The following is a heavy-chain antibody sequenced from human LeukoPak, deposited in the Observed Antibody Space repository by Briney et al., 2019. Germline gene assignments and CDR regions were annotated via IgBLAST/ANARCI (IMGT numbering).Heavy chain of an antibody. CDR1: GFTFSIYA. CDR2: ISGSGGST. D-gene: IGHD1-26*01. V-gene: IGHV3-23*01. J-gene: IGHJ3*02. CDR3: AKSGATNTPDASDI. Sequence: GGSLRLSCAPSGFTFSIYAVSWVRQAPGKGLEWVSAISGSGGSTFYADSVKGRFTISRDNSKNTLYLQMNSLRAEDTAVYYCAKSGATNTPDASDIWGQGTMVTVSS.